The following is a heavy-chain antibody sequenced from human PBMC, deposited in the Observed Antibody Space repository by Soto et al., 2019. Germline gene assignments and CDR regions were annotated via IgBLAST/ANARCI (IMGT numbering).Heavy chain of an antibody. CDR1: GGSISSGEYY. D-gene: IGHD4-17*01. V-gene: IGHV4-30-4*01. Sequence: PSETLSLTCTVSGGSISSGEYYWSWIRQPPGKGLEWFGYIYYSGNTYYNPSLKSRVTISVDTSQNQFSLTLSSVTAADTAVYFCARDLTTVEGADAFDIWGQGTMVTVSS. CDR3: ARDLTTVEGADAFDI. CDR2: IYYSGNT. J-gene: IGHJ3*02.